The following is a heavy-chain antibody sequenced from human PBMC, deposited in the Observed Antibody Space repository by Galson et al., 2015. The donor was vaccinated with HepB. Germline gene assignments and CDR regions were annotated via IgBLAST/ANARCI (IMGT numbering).Heavy chain of an antibody. D-gene: IGHD5-18*01. J-gene: IGHJ4*02. CDR3: ARGGYSPARIFDY. CDR2: TYYRSKWYN. Sequence: CAISGDSVSSSSAAWNWIRQSPSRGLEWLGRTYYRSKWYNDYAVSVKGRITINPDTSKNHFSLQLSSVTPEDTAVYYCARGGYSPARIFDYWGRGTLVTVSS. CDR1: GDSVSSSSAA. V-gene: IGHV6-1*01.